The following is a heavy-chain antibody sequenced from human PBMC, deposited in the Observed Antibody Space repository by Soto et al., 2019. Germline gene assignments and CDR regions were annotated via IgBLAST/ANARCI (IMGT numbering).Heavy chain of an antibody. D-gene: IGHD4-17*01. CDR1: GGTFSSYA. V-gene: IGHV1-69*06. J-gene: IGHJ4*02. CDR3: ARTLSYGDYRPIFDY. CDR2: IIPIFGTA. Sequence: QVPLVQSGAEVKKPGSSVKVSCKASGGTFSSYAISWVRQAPGQGLEWMGGIIPIFGTANYAQKFQGGVTITADKSTSTAYMELSSLRSEDTAVYYCARTLSYGDYRPIFDYWGQGTLVTVSS.